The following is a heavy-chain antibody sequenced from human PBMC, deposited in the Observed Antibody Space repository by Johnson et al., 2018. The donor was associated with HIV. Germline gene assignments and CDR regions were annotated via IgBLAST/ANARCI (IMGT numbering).Heavy chain of an antibody. CDR2: ISWNSGSI. CDR1: GFIFDDYA. CDR3: TTPSGDYLGAFDI. J-gene: IGHJ3*02. V-gene: IGHV3-9*01. Sequence: EVQLVESGGGLVQPGRSLRLSYAASGFIFDDYAMHWVRQAPGKGLEWVSGISWNSGSIAYADSVKGRFTISRDNAKTSLYLQMNSLKTEDTAVYYCTTPSGDYLGAFDIWGQGTMVTVSS. D-gene: IGHD4-17*01.